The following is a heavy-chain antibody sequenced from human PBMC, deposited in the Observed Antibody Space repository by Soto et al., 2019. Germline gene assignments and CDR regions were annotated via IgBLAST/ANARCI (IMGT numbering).Heavy chain of an antibody. D-gene: IGHD5-18*01. V-gene: IGHV3-11*05. CDR2: ISSSSSYT. CDR1: GFTFSDYY. CDR3: ARARSYPDTIQPDY. J-gene: IGHJ4*02. Sequence: QVQLVESGGGLVKPGGSLRLSCAASGFTFSDYYMSWIRQAPGKGLEWVSYISSSSSYTNYADSVKGRFTISRDNAKNSLYLQMNSLRAEDTAVYYCARARSYPDTIQPDYWGQGTLVTVSS.